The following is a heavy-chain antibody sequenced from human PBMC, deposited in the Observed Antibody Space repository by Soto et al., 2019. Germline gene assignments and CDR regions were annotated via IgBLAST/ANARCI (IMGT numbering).Heavy chain of an antibody. CDR1: GFSFSSYG. V-gene: IGHV3-33*01. CDR3: ARSIGGGTYHGMDV. Sequence: GGSLRLSCAASGFSFSSYGMHWVRQAPGKGLEWVAAIWYDGSNKYYRDSVKGRFTISRDNSKNTLYLEMNSLGAEDTAVYYCARSIGGGTYHGMDVWGQGTTVTVSS. J-gene: IGHJ6*02. D-gene: IGHD1-26*01. CDR2: IWYDGSNK.